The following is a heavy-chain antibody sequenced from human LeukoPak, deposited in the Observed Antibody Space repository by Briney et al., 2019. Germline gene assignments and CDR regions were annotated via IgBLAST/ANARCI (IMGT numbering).Heavy chain of an antibody. CDR2: ISGSGGST. J-gene: IGHJ4*02. D-gene: IGHD4-17*01. Sequence: GGSLRLSCAASGFTFSSYAMSWVRQAPGKGLEWVSAISGSGGSTYYAGSVRGRFTISRDNSKNTLYLQMNSLRAEDAALYYCARETVTQRYYFDHWGQGTLVTVSS. CDR1: GFTFSSYA. CDR3: ARETVTQRYYFDH. V-gene: IGHV3-23*01.